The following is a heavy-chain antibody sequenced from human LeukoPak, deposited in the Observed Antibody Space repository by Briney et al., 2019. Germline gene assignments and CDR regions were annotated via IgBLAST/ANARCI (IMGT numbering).Heavy chain of an antibody. CDR2: ISGSGGST. Sequence: GGSLRLSCAASGFTFSSYAMSWVRQAPGKGLEWVSAISGSGGSTYYADSVKGRFTISRDNSKNTLYLQMNSLRAEDTAVYYCAKDQDYDFWSGYYFGGDYWGQGTLVTVSS. J-gene: IGHJ4*02. CDR3: AKDQDYDFWSGYYFGGDY. D-gene: IGHD3-3*01. CDR1: GFTFSSYA. V-gene: IGHV3-23*01.